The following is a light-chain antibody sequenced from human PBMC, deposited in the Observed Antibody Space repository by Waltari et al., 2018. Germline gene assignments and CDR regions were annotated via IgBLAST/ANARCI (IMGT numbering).Light chain of an antibody. Sequence: EIVMTQSPATLSVSPGERATPSCRASQSVSSNLAWYQQKPGQAPRLLIYGASHRATGIPARFSGSGSGTEFTLTISSLQSEDFAVYYCQQYNNWGTFGQGTKVEIK. J-gene: IGKJ1*01. CDR1: QSVSSN. CDR3: QQYNNWGT. CDR2: GAS. V-gene: IGKV3-15*01.